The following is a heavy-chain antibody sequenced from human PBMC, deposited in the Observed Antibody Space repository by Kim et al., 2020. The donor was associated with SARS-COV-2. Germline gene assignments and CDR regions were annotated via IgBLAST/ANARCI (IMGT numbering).Heavy chain of an antibody. V-gene: IGHV4-31*03. J-gene: IGHJ6*02. D-gene: IGHD1-26*01. CDR1: GGSISSGGYY. Sequence: SETLSLTCTVSGGSISSGGYYWSWIRQHPGKGLEWIGYIYYSGSTYYNPSLKSRVTISVDTSKNQFSLKLSSVTAADTAVYYCARVGGSQTRDYYGMDVWGQGTTVTVSS. CDR2: IYYSGST. CDR3: ARVGGSQTRDYYGMDV.